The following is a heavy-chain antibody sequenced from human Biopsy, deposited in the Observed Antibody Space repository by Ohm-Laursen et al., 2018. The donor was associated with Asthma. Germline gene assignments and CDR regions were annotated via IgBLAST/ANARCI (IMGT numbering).Heavy chain of an antibody. Sequence: ASVKVSCKASGCTFINYAIHWVRQAPGHRLEWMGWINAANGNTKYSQKFQGRLTISRDTSASTAYMDLSSLRSEDTAVYYCARTYFDFLTGQVHDAFAMWGQGTMVTVSS. CDR3: ARTYFDFLTGQVHDAFAM. V-gene: IGHV1-3*01. D-gene: IGHD3-9*01. CDR1: GCTFINYA. CDR2: INAANGNT. J-gene: IGHJ3*02.